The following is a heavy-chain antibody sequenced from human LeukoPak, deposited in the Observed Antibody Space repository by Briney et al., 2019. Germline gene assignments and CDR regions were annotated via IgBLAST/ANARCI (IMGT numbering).Heavy chain of an antibody. J-gene: IGHJ3*02. D-gene: IGHD6-19*01. CDR3: ARDGGFPVAGKTHDPFHI. V-gene: IGHV3-33*01. Sequence: PGRSLRLSCAASGFTFRSYGMHWVRQAPGKGLEWVAVIWYDGSNKYYVDSVEGRFTISRDNSKNTLYLQMNSLKVEDTAVYYCARDGGFPVAGKTHDPFHIWGQGTMVTVSS. CDR1: GFTFRSYG. CDR2: IWYDGSNK.